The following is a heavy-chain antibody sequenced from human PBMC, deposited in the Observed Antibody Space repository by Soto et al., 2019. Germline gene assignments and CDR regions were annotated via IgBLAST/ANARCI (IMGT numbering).Heavy chain of an antibody. CDR1: GFTFSSYW. Sequence: EVQLEESGGGFVQAGGSLRLSCAASGFTFSSYWMPWVRQAPGKGLLWVSRLNSDASTINYADSVKGRFTIYRDNARNILYLKMNSLRTEDTAVYYCARGGGTTLWAMLYSWGQGPMVTVSS. CDR2: LNSDASTI. J-gene: IGHJ3*02. CDR3: ARGGGTTLWAMLYS. V-gene: IGHV3-74*01. D-gene: IGHD3-16*01.